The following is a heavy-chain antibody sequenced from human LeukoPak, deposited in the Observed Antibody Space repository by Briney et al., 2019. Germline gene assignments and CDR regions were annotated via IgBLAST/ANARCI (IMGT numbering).Heavy chain of an antibody. CDR1: GGSFSGYY. V-gene: IGHV4-34*01. J-gene: IGHJ4*02. D-gene: IGHD5-18*01. Sequence: PSETLSLTCAVYGGSFSGYYWSWIRQPPGKGLEWIGEINHSGSTNYNPSLKSRVTISVDTSKNQFSLKLSSVTAADTAVYYCARGTPRARQLWLLLWGQGTLVAVSS. CDR2: INHSGST. CDR3: ARGTPRARQLWLLL.